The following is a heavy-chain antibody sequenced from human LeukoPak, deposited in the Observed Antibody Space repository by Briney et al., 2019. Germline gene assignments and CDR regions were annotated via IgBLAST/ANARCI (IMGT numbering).Heavy chain of an antibody. CDR3: AGLGGGTVTTSHYWYFDL. CDR1: GGSISSGGYY. J-gene: IGHJ2*01. V-gene: IGHV4-30-2*01. D-gene: IGHD4-17*01. Sequence: PSETLSLTCTVSGGSISSGGYYWSWIRQPPGKGLEWIAYIHQSGDTYYNPSLKSQVTVSADRSKNQFSLKLSSVTAADTAVYYCAGLGGGTVTTSHYWYFDLWGRGTLVTVSS. CDR2: IHQSGDT.